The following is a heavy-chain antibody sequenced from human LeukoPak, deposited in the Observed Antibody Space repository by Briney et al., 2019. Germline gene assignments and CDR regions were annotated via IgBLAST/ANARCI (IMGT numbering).Heavy chain of an antibody. Sequence: GGSLRLSCAASGFTFSSYGMHWVRQAPGKGLEWVAVIWYDGSNKYYVDSVQGRFTISRDNSQNTLYLQMNSLRAEDTAVYYCARVWELSFDYWGQGTLVTVSS. CDR3: ARVWELSFDY. V-gene: IGHV3-33*01. CDR1: GFTFSSYG. CDR2: IWYDGSNK. J-gene: IGHJ4*02. D-gene: IGHD1-26*01.